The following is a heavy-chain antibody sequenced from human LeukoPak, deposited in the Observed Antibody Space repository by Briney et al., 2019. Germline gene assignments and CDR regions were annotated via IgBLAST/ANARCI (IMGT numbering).Heavy chain of an antibody. Sequence: ASVKVSCKASGGTFISYAISWVRQAPGQGLEWMGGIIPIFGTANYAQKLQGRVTMTTDTSTSTAYMELRSLRSDDTAVYYCAREVEYYYGSGSHYYYYGMDVWGQGTTVTVSS. CDR1: GGTFISYA. J-gene: IGHJ6*02. V-gene: IGHV1-69*05. CDR3: AREVEYYYGSGSHYYYYGMDV. CDR2: IIPIFGTA. D-gene: IGHD3-10*01.